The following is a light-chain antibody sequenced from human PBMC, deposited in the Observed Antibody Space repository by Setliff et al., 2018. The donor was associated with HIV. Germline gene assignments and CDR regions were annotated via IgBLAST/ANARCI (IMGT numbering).Light chain of an antibody. CDR2: AAS. CDR3: QQYSTFFWT. V-gene: IGKV1-39*01. Sequence: DIQMTQSPSSLSASVGDRVTITCRASQSMSNYLNWYQQKPGNAPKLLIYAASSLQSGVPSRFSGSGSGTDFTLTISSLQPEDFATYYCQQYSTFFWTFGQGTKVDIK. J-gene: IGKJ1*01. CDR1: QSMSNY.